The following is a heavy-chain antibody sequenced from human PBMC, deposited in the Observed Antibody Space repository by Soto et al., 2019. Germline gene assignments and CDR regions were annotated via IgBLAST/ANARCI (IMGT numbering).Heavy chain of an antibody. D-gene: IGHD3-9*01. Sequence: GESLKISCKGSGYSFTSYWIGWVRQMPGKGLEWMGIIYPGDSDTRYSPSFQGQVTISADKSISTAYLQWSSLKASDTAMYYCARSDYDILTGYFNRFDCWGQGTLVTVSS. J-gene: IGHJ4*02. V-gene: IGHV5-51*01. CDR2: IYPGDSDT. CDR1: GYSFTSYW. CDR3: ARSDYDILTGYFNRFDC.